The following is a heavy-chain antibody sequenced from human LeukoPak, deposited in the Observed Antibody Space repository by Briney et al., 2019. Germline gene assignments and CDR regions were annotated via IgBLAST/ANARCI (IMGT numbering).Heavy chain of an antibody. CDR2: INPNNGDT. D-gene: IGHD3-3*01. V-gene: IGHV1-2*02. J-gene: IGHJ4*02. CDR3: ARGAYYNFWSGFYYSPHFDY. Sequence: EASVKVSCKASGYIFTDYYMYWVRQAPGQGLEWMGWINPNNGDTNYAQKFQGRVTMTRDTSISTAYMELSRLRSDDAAVYFCARGAYYNFWSGFYYSPHFDYWGQGTLVTVSS. CDR1: GYIFTDYY.